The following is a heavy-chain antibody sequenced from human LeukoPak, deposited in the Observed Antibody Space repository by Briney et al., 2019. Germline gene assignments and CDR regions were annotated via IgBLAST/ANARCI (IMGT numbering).Heavy chain of an antibody. J-gene: IGHJ4*02. CDR1: GFTFSSYS. Sequence: PGGSLRLSCAASGFTFSSYSVNWVRQAPGKGLEWVSSISSSSSYIYYADSVKGRFTISRDNAKNSLYLQMNSLRAEDTAVYYCARSREKDCSSTSCQLITDYWGQGTLVTVSS. V-gene: IGHV3-21*01. CDR3: ARSREKDCSSTSCQLITDY. CDR2: ISSSSSYI. D-gene: IGHD2-2*01.